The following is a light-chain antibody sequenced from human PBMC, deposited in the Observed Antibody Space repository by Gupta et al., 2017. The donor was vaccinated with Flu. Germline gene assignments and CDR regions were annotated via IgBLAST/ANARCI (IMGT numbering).Light chain of an antibody. CDR2: AAS. J-gene: IGKJ4*01. Sequence: PSSLSASIGDRVTITCRASQHINNWLAWYQQKPEKAPKCLSSAASILRTGVPARFRGSGSGTDCTLTINNLQPEDVATDYCQKYEEEPLTCGGGTKVEI. CDR1: QHINNW. V-gene: IGKV1D-16*01. CDR3: QKYEEEPLT.